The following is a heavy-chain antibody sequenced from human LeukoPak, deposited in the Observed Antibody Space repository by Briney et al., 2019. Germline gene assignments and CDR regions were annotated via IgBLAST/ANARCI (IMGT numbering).Heavy chain of an antibody. J-gene: IGHJ4*01. V-gene: IGHV4-4*02. D-gene: IGHD2-15*01. Sequence: SGTLSLTCAVSGGSISGSNWWSWVRQPPGKGLEWIGEIYHSGSTNYNPSLKSRVTISVDKSKNQFSLKPSSVTAADTAVYYCATEYCSGGSCADYWAHGTLVTVSS. CDR2: IYHSGST. CDR3: ATEYCSGGSCADY. CDR1: GGSISGSNW.